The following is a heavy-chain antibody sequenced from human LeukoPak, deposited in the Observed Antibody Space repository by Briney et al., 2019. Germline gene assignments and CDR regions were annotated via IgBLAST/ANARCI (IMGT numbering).Heavy chain of an antibody. CDR1: GYTFSTYS. D-gene: IGHD3-10*01. CDR3: ARDLDPLPVVRGVMGDY. J-gene: IGHJ4*02. CDR2: ISSSSSTI. V-gene: IGHV3-48*01. Sequence: PGGSLRLSCAASGYTFSTYSMNWVRQAPGKGLEWVSYISSSSSTIYYADSVKGRFTISRDNAKNSLYLQMNSLRAEDTAVYYCARDLDPLPVVRGVMGDYWGQGTPVTVSS.